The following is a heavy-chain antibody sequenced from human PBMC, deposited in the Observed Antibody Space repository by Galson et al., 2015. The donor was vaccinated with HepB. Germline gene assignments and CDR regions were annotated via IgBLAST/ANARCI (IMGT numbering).Heavy chain of an antibody. J-gene: IGHJ4*02. CDR1: GYTFTRYG. CDR3: AREGGIAAAGTNDY. Sequence: SVKVSCKASGYTFTRYGVSRVRQAPGQGLEWMGWISAYKGNTNYAQKLQGRVTMTTDTSTSTAYMELRSLRSDDTAVYYCAREGGIAAAGTNDYWGQGTLVTVSS. D-gene: IGHD6-13*01. CDR2: ISAYKGNT. V-gene: IGHV1-18*04.